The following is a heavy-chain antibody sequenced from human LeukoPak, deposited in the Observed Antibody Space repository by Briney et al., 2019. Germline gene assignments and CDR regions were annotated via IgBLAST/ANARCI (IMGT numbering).Heavy chain of an antibody. Sequence: SQTLSLTCTVSGGSISSGGYYWSWIRQHPGKGLEWIGYIYYSGSTYYNPSLKSRVTISVDTSKNQFSLKLSSVTAADTAVYYCARVVVVAVAATLENYFDYWGQGTLVTVSS. J-gene: IGHJ4*02. V-gene: IGHV4-31*03. CDR3: ARVVVVAVAATLENYFDY. CDR2: IYYSGST. D-gene: IGHD2-15*01. CDR1: GGSISSGGYY.